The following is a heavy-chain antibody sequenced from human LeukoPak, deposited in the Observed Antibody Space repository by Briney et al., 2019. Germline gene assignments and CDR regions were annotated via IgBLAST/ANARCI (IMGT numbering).Heavy chain of an antibody. J-gene: IGHJ3*02. V-gene: IGHV3-66*01. Sequence: PGGSLRLSCEASGFTFSAYAMTWVRQAPGKGLEWVSVIYSGGSTYYADSVKGRFTISRDNSKNTLYLQMNSLRAEDTAVYYCARGWGAFDIWGQGTMVTVSS. CDR1: GFTFSAYA. CDR2: IYSGGST. D-gene: IGHD6-19*01. CDR3: ARGWGAFDI.